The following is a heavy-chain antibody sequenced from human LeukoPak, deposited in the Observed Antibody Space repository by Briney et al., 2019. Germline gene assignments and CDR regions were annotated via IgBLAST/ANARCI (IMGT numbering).Heavy chain of an antibody. D-gene: IGHD3-22*01. Sequence: SETLSLTCAVYGGSFSGYYWSWIRQPPGKGLEWIGEINHSGSTNYNPSLKSRLTISVDTSKNQFSLKLRSVTAADTALYYCASTSPKYYYESSGYSSLFDNWGQGTLVTVSS. CDR3: ASTSPKYYYESSGYSSLFDN. CDR1: GGSFSGYY. J-gene: IGHJ4*02. CDR2: INHSGST. V-gene: IGHV4-34*01.